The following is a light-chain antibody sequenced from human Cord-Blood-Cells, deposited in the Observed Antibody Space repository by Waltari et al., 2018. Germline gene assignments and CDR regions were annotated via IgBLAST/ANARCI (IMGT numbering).Light chain of an antibody. Sequence: IVLTQSPGTLSLSPGERATISCRASQSVSSSYLAWYQQKPGQPPRLLIYGASSRATGIPDRFSGSGSGTDFTLTISRLEPEDFAVYYCQQYGSSITFGQGTRLEIK. CDR1: QSVSSSY. J-gene: IGKJ5*01. V-gene: IGKV3-20*01. CDR2: GAS. CDR3: QQYGSSIT.